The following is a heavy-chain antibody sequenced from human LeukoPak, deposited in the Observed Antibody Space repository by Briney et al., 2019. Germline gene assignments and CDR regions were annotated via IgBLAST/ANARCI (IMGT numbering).Heavy chain of an antibody. Sequence: PSETLSLTCAVYGGSFSGYYWTWIRQPPGKGLEWIGEINHSGSTSYNPPLKSRVTISPDTSKNQFFLKLASVTAADTAVYYCVRQPTWGVNWGQGTLVTVFS. CDR1: GGSFSGYY. CDR2: INHSGST. J-gene: IGHJ4*02. CDR3: VRQPTWGVN. D-gene: IGHD7-27*01. V-gene: IGHV4-34*01.